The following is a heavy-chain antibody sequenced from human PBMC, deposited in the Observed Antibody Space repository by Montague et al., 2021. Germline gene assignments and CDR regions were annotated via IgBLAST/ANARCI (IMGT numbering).Heavy chain of an antibody. D-gene: IGHD7-27*01. CDR1: GGSISEFY. Sequence: SETLSLTCTVPGGSISEFYWSWIRQSPEKGLEWIGYIYDSGTTNYNPSLKSRVTISADTSMNQFSLSLRSVTAADTAVYFCARRLGIRAPFDYWGQGTLVTVS. CDR2: IYDSGTT. CDR3: ARRLGIRAPFDY. V-gene: IGHV4-59*08. J-gene: IGHJ4*02.